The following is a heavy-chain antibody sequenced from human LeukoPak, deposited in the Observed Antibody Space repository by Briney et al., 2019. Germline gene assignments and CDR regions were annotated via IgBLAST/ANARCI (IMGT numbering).Heavy chain of an antibody. Sequence: ASVKVSCKASGYTFTSYGISWVRQAPGQGLEWTGWISAYNGNTNYAQKLQGRVTMTTDTSTSTAYMELRSLRSDDTAVYYCARIFLSVVAPKRWFDPWGQGTLVTVSS. J-gene: IGHJ5*02. CDR1: GYTFTSYG. CDR2: ISAYNGNT. CDR3: ARIFLSVVAPKRWFDP. D-gene: IGHD4-23*01. V-gene: IGHV1-18*01.